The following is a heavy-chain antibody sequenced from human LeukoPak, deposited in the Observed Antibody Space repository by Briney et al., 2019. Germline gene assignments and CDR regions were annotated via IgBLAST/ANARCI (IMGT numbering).Heavy chain of an antibody. CDR2: ISSSSSYT. J-gene: IGHJ4*02. CDR1: GFTFSDYY. V-gene: IGHV3-11*06. CDR3: ARDLPDRRGSFDY. Sequence: PGGSLRLSCAASGFTFSDYYMSWIRQAPGKGLEWVSYISSSSSYTNYADSVKGRFTISRDNAKNSLYLRMNSLRAEDTAVYYCARDLPDRRGSFDYWGQGTLVTVSS. D-gene: IGHD5-12*01.